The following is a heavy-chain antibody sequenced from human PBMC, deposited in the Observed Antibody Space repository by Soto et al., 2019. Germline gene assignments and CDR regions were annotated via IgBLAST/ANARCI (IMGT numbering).Heavy chain of an antibody. D-gene: IGHD1-7*01. CDR1: GGSIRSARGY. CDR3: ARAYLTGTTPPYNWFDR. J-gene: IGHJ5*02. Sequence: QVQLQESGPGLVKPSQTLSLTCTVSGGSIRSARGYWSWIRHHPGKGLEWIGYIYYSGSTYYNPSLKSRLTISVDTPKNQFSLKLTSMTAADTAVYYCARAYLTGTTPPYNWFDRWGQGTLVTVSS. V-gene: IGHV4-31*03. CDR2: IYYSGST.